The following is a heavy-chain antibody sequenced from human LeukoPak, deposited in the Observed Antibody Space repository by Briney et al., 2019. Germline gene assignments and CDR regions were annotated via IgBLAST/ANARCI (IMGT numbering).Heavy chain of an antibody. J-gene: IGHJ4*02. V-gene: IGHV3-7*01. D-gene: IGHD1-26*01. CDR3: ARSIADAYPRNIVGATPFDY. CDR2: IKGDGSEK. CDR1: GFSFSSYW. Sequence: GGSLRLSCTASGFSFSSYWMTWVRQAPGKGLEWVANIKGDGSEKYYVDSVKGRFTISRDNAKNSLHLQMNSLRAEDTAVYYCARSIADAYPRNIVGATPFDYWGQGTLVTVSS.